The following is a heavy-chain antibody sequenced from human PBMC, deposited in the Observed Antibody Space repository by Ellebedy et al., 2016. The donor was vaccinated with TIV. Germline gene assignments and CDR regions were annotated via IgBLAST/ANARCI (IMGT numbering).Heavy chain of an antibody. CDR1: AGSLTNHF. J-gene: IGHJ2*01. Sequence: MPGGSLRLSCTVSAGSLTNHFWSWIRQPPGKGLEWIASTYYTGTTNYNPSLKSGVIISVDTSKDQTSLTLMTSVSAADTAVYYCARVAITTAVGGGYFDLWGRGTLLTVSS. CDR2: TYYTGTT. V-gene: IGHV4-59*11. D-gene: IGHD3-16*01. CDR3: ARVAITTAVGGGYFDL.